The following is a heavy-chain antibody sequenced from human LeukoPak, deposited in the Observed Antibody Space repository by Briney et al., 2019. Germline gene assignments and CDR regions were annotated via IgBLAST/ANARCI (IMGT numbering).Heavy chain of an antibody. D-gene: IGHD5-18*01. Sequence: PSETLSLTCTVSGGSISSGSYYWSRIRQPAGKGLEWIGRIYTSGSTNYNPSLKSRVTISVDTSKNQFSLKLSSVTAADTAVYYCARGYSYGLLVDYWGQGTLVTVSS. CDR2: IYTSGST. V-gene: IGHV4-61*02. J-gene: IGHJ4*02. CDR1: GGSISSGSYY. CDR3: ARGYSYGLLVDY.